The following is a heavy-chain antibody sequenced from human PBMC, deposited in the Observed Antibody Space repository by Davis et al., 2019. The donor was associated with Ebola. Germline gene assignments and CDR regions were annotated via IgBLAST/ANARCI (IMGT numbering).Heavy chain of an antibody. V-gene: IGHV4-39*01. D-gene: IGHD4-17*01. CDR1: GASISTSSFY. Sequence: SETLSLTCTVSGASISTSSFYWAWIRQPPGKGLEWIGTVYYSGSSYYNPSLKSRVTVSIDTSKNRFSLKLSSVTAADTAVYYCARVGDYVSYWGQGTLVTVSS. CDR2: VYYSGSS. J-gene: IGHJ4*02. CDR3: ARVGDYVSY.